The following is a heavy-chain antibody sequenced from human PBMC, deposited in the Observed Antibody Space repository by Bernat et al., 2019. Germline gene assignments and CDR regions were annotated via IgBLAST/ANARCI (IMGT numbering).Heavy chain of an antibody. CDR3: GRDRPTGWGTYRRDA. J-gene: IGHJ6*02. V-gene: IGHV1-3*01. CDR2: INEVNGNS. D-gene: IGHD1-1*01. CDR1: GYIFTTYA. Sequence: QVQLLQSGTEVKKPGASVLVSCKASGYIFTTYAVHWVRQAPVQGLEWMGWINEVNGNSRYSQKFQGRLTINWDTSATTAYMELSSLTSEDTAVDYCGRDRPTGWGTYRRDAWGQGAKVSVS.